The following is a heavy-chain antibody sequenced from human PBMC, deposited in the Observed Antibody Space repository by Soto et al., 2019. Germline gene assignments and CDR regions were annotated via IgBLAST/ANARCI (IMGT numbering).Heavy chain of an antibody. CDR2: ISAYNGNT. Sequence: ASVKVSCKASGYTFTSYGISWVRQAPGQGLEWMGWISAYNGNTNYAQKLQGRVTMTTDTSTSTAYMELRSLRSDDTAVYYCARAQRIAAADWFDPWGQGTRVTVSS. CDR1: GYTFTSYG. CDR3: ARAQRIAAADWFDP. V-gene: IGHV1-18*01. J-gene: IGHJ5*02. D-gene: IGHD6-13*01.